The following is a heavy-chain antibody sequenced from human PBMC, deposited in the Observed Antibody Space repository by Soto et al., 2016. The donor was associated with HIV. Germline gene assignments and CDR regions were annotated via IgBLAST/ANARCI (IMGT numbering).Heavy chain of an antibody. J-gene: IGHJ6*02. D-gene: IGHD3-16*01. Sequence: EAQLLESGGGLVQPGGPVRLSREASGFTFSSHVMTWVRQAPGKGLEWVSAISGSGGYTYYADSVKGRFTISRDNSKKTQYLQMKSLRAEDTAVYYCAAVPSRDIMSAYQSFGLDVWGPGTAVTVSS. CDR1: GFTFSSHV. CDR3: AAVPSRDIMSAYQSFGLDV. CDR2: ISGSGGYT. V-gene: IGHV3-23*01.